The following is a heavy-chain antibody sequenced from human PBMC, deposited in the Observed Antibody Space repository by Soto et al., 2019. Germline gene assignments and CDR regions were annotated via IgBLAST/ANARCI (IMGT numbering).Heavy chain of an antibody. CDR2: IFYTGST. D-gene: IGHD3-10*01. V-gene: IGHV4-31*03. CDR3: ATLYMVRVVRTFDY. Sequence: QVQLQESGPGLVKPSQTLSLTCTVSGGSISSGGYYWSWIRQHPGKGLEWIVYIFYTGSTYYNPPLNSRVTISVDTSKNQLSLKLSPVTAADTAVYYCATLYMVRVVRTFDYWGPGTLVSVSA. CDR1: GGSISSGGYY. J-gene: IGHJ4*02.